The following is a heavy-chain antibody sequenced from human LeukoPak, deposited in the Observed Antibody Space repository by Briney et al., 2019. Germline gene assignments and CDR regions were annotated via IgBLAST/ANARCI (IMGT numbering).Heavy chain of an antibody. V-gene: IGHV1-18*01. D-gene: IGHD6-19*01. CDR3: ANMAKEGSGWLIVYFDN. CDR1: RNTYYSYG. CDR2: ISAYDGKP. J-gene: IGHJ4*02. Sequence: ASVKVSCKASRNTYYSYGISWVRQAPGQGLEWMGWISAYDGKPNYAEKFQGRVTMTRDTSTRTAYMELRTLRSDDTAVYYCANMAKEGSGWLIVYFDNWGQGTLVTVSS.